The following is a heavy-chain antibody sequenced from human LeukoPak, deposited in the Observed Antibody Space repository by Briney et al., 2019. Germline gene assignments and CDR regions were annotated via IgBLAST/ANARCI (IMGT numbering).Heavy chain of an antibody. Sequence: SETLSLTCNVSGGSISSYYWVWIRQPPGKGLEWIGYIYTSGSTNYNPSLKSRVAISVDTSKNQFSLTLSSVTAADTAVYYCARRWYSWHDHAFDIWGQGTMVTVSS. J-gene: IGHJ3*02. V-gene: IGHV4-4*09. D-gene: IGHD1-1*01. CDR1: GGSISSYY. CDR3: ARRWYSWHDHAFDI. CDR2: IYTSGST.